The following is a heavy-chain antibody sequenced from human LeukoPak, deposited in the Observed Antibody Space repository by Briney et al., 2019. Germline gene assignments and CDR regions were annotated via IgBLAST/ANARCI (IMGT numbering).Heavy chain of an antibody. Sequence: GGSLRLSCAASGFTFSNYYMNWVRQAPGKGLEWVAFIRYDGSNKYYADSVKGRFTISRDNSKNTLYLQMNSLRAEDTAVYYCARDVTRGGATSNFDYWGQGTLVTVSS. CDR1: GFTFSNYY. J-gene: IGHJ4*02. CDR2: IRYDGSNK. CDR3: ARDVTRGGATSNFDY. D-gene: IGHD1-26*01. V-gene: IGHV3-30*02.